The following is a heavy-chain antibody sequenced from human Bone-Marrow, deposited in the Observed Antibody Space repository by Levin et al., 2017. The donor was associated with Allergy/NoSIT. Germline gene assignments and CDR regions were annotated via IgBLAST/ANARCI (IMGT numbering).Heavy chain of an antibody. CDR1: GGSISSYY. J-gene: IGHJ6*02. CDR2: IYYSGST. Sequence: SETLSLTCTVSGGSISSYYWSWIRQPPGKGLEWIGYIYYSGSTNYNPSLKSRVTISVDTSKNQFSLKLSSVTAADTAVYYCARDVFGERPSPYYYGMDVWGQGTTVTVSS. D-gene: IGHD3-10*02. V-gene: IGHV4-59*01. CDR3: ARDVFGERPSPYYYGMDV.